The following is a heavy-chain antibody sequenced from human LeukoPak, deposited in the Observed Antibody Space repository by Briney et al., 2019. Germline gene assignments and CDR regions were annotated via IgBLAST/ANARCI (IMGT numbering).Heavy chain of an antibody. CDR1: GFTFGSYG. D-gene: IGHD1-26*01. J-gene: IGHJ4*02. CDR3: ARAPTSYYYFDY. CDR2: IWYDGSNK. Sequence: PGGSLRLSCAASGFTFGSYGMHWVRQAPGKGLEWVAVIWYDGSNKYYADSVKGRFTISRDNSKNTLYLQMNSLRAEDTAVYYCARAPTSYYYFDYWGQGTLVTVSS. V-gene: IGHV3-33*01.